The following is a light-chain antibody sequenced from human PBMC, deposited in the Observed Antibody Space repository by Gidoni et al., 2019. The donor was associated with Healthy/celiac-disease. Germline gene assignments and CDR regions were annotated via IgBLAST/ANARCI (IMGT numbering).Light chain of an antibody. CDR2: AAS. V-gene: IGKV1-39*01. CDR3: QQSYKYPWT. J-gene: IGKJ2*01. CDR1: QSISSY. Sequence: DIQMTQSPSSLSASVGDRVTITCRASQSISSYLNWYQQKPGKAPKLLIYAASSLQSGVPSRFSSSGSGTDFTLTISSLQPEDFATYYCQQSYKYPWTFGQGTKLEIK.